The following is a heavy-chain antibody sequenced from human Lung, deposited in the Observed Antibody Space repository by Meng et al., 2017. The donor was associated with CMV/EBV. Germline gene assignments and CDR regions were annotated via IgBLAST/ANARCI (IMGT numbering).Heavy chain of an antibody. J-gene: IGHJ3*02. V-gene: IGHV3-20*04. Sequence: GEXXKISCAASGFTFDDYGMSWVRQAPGKGLEWVSGINWNGGSTGYADSVKGRFTISRDNAKNSLYLQMNSLRAEDTALYYCARDRDPAGDAFDIWGQGTXVTGSS. CDR2: INWNGGST. CDR3: ARDRDPAGDAFDI. CDR1: GFTFDDYG. D-gene: IGHD2-2*01.